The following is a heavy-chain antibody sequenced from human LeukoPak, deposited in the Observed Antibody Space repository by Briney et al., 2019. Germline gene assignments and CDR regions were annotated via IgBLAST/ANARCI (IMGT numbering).Heavy chain of an antibody. Sequence: SQTLSLTCAISGDSVSSNSAAWNWIRQSPSRGLEWLGRTYYRSKWYNDYAVSVKSRITINPDTSKNQFSLQLNSVTPEDTAVYYCARDFFPIVDSTWYEIDYWGQGTLVTVSS. D-gene: IGHD2-21*01. CDR3: ARDFFPIVDSTWYEIDY. CDR2: TYYRSKWYN. V-gene: IGHV6-1*01. J-gene: IGHJ4*02. CDR1: GDSVSSNSAA.